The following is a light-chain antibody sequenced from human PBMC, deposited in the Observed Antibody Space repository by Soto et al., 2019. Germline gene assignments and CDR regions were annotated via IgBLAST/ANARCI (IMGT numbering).Light chain of an antibody. Sequence: QSVLIQPPSASGTPGQRVTISCSGRSSNIGSNYVYWYQQLSGTAPKLLISRNNERPSGVPDRFSGSKSGTSASLAISGLRSEDETDYYCATWDDSLSGWVFGGGTKLTVL. CDR2: RNN. V-gene: IGLV1-47*01. CDR3: ATWDDSLSGWV. J-gene: IGLJ3*02. CDR1: SSNIGSNY.